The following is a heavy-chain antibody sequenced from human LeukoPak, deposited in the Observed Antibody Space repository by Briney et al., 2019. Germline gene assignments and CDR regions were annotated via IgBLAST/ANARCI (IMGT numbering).Heavy chain of an antibody. Sequence: PGGSLRLSCAASGSTFSSYGMHWVRQAPGKGLEWVAVIWYDGSNKYYADSVKGRFTISRDNFKNTLYLQMNSLRAEDTAVYYCASGAYDSSGWFFDYWGQGTLVTVSS. J-gene: IGHJ4*02. CDR3: ASGAYDSSGWFFDY. V-gene: IGHV3-33*01. CDR2: IWYDGSNK. D-gene: IGHD3-22*01. CDR1: GSTFSSYG.